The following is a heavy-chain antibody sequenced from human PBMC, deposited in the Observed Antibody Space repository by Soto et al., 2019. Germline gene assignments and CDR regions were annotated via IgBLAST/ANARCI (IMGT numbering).Heavy chain of an antibody. CDR3: TTVNLAASGYLTYYYFYGVDV. J-gene: IGHJ6*02. CDR2: IKTKSDGGTT. V-gene: IGHV3-15*07. CDR1: GFTFNYAW. D-gene: IGHD6-25*01. Sequence: EVQLVESGGGLVKPGGSLRLSCAASGFTFNYAWMNWVRQAPGKGLEWVGRIKTKSDGGTTDYAAPVKGRLIISREESDTTLYLQMDSLKTEDTAVYYCTTVNLAASGYLTYYYFYGVDVWGQGTTVTVSS.